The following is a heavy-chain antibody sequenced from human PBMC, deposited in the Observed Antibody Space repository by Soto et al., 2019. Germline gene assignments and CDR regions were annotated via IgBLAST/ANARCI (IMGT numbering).Heavy chain of an antibody. CDR1: GYTFTSYG. V-gene: IGHV1-3*01. CDR2: INAANGDT. J-gene: IGHJ5*02. CDR3: VRRHVSATGIDWFDP. Sequence: ASVKVSCRVSGYTFTSYGIHWVRQAPGQRLEWMGWINAANGDTKYSPKLQGRVTINRDTSASTAYMELSSLRSEDTAVYYCVRRHVSATGIDWFDPWGQGTLVTVSS. D-gene: IGHD6-13*01.